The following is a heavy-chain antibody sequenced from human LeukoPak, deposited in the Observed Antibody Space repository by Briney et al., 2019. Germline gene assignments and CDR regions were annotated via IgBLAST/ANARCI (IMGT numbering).Heavy chain of an antibody. CDR3: ARTPKTVKNYYYMDV. Sequence: SETLSLTCTVSGGSISSYYWSWIRQPPGKGLEWIGYIYYSGSTSYIPSLKSRVTISVDTSKNQFSLKVSSVTAADTAVYYCARTPKTVKNYYYMDVWGKGTTVTTSS. CDR2: IYYSGST. CDR1: GGSISSYY. V-gene: IGHV4-59*01. D-gene: IGHD4-17*01. J-gene: IGHJ6*03.